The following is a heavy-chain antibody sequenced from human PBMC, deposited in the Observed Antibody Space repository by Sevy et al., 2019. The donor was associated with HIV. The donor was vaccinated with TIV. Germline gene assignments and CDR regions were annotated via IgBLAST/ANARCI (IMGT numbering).Heavy chain of an antibody. CDR1: GFTFSTYS. CDR3: AKFAGDFPHFDF. D-gene: IGHD7-27*01. J-gene: IGHJ4*02. Sequence: GGSLRLACAASGFTFSTYSMTWVRLAPRKGLEWVSAISDTGTSTYYTDSVEGRFTISRDNSKSTLFLHMNSLRAEDTALYYCAKFAGDFPHFDFWGLGTLVTVSS. CDR2: ISDTGTST. V-gene: IGHV3-23*01.